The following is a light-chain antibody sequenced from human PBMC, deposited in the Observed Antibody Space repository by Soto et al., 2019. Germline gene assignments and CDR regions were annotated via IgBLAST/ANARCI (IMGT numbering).Light chain of an antibody. V-gene: IGLV1-40*01. CDR2: GNS. CDR1: SSNIGAGSD. J-gene: IGLJ3*02. Sequence: QSVLTQPPSVSGAPGQRVTISCTESSSNIGAGSDVHWYQQLPGTAPKLLLYGNSNRPSGVPDRFSGSKSGTSASLAITGLQAEDEADYYCQSYDSSLSGWVFGGGTKVTVL. CDR3: QSYDSSLSGWV.